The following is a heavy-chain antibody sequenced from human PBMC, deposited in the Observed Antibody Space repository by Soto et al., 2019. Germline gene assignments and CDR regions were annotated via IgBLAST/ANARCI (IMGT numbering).Heavy chain of an antibody. CDR2: INHSGST. D-gene: IGHD6-13*01. J-gene: IGHJ6*02. CDR1: GGSFSGYY. CDR3: ARRDAGIAAAGRVGGTYGMDV. Sequence: ASETLSLTCAVYGGSFSGYYWSWIRQPPGKGLEWIGEINHSGSTNYNPSLKSRVTISVDTSKNQFSLKLSSVTAADTAVYYCARRDAGIAAAGRVGGTYGMDVWGRGTTVTVSS. V-gene: IGHV4-34*01.